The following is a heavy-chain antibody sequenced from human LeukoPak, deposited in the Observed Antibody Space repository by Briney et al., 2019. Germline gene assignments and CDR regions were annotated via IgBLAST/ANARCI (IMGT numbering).Heavy chain of an antibody. J-gene: IGHJ5*02. V-gene: IGHV4-38-2*01. Sequence: PSETLSLTCAVSGYSINSGYYWGWIRQPPGKGLEWIGSISHSGSIYYNPSLKSRVTISVDTSKNQFSLKLSSVTAADTAVYYCARLRDLYNCLDPWGQGTLVTVSS. CDR2: ISHSGSI. CDR1: GYSINSGYY. CDR3: ARLRDLYNCLDP. D-gene: IGHD5-24*01.